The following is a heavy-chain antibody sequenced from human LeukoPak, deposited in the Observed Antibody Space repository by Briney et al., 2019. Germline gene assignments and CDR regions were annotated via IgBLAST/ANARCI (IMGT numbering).Heavy chain of an antibody. CDR3: ARGRQYYHDSSGLPFDY. D-gene: IGHD3-22*01. CDR1: GYTFTSYY. CDR2: INPSGGST. Sequence: ASVKVSCKASGYTFTSYYMHWVRQAPGQGLEWMGIINPSGGSTSYAQKFQGRVTMTRDTSTSTVYMELSSLRSEDTAVYYCARGRQYYHDSSGLPFDYWGQGTLVTVSS. V-gene: IGHV1-46*01. J-gene: IGHJ4*02.